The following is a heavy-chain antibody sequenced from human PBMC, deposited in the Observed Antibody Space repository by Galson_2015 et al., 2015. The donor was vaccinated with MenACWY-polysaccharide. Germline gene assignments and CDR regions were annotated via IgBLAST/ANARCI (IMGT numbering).Heavy chain of an antibody. CDR3: ARGHYGLDV. V-gene: IGHV3-23*01. CDR2: ITNNGGHK. Sequence: SLRLSCAASGFTFSGYAMGWVRQAPGKGLEWVSTITNNGGHKSYADSVKGRFTISRDNSKNTLSLEMNSLRVEDTAIYYCARGHYGLDVWGQGTTVTVSS. J-gene: IGHJ6*02. CDR1: GFTFSGYA.